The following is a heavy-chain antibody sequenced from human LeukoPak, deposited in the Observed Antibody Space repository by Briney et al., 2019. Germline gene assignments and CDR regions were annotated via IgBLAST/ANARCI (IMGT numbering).Heavy chain of an antibody. J-gene: IGHJ6*02. Sequence: ASVKVSCKASGGTFSSYAISWVRQAPGQGLEWMGGIIPIFGTANYAQKFQGRVTITADESTSTAYMELSSLRSEDTAVYYSARDPDIVVVPAAAQEAYYYYYGMDVWGQGTTVTVSS. D-gene: IGHD2-2*01. V-gene: IGHV1-69*13. CDR3: ARDPDIVVVPAAAQEAYYYYYGMDV. CDR1: GGTFSSYA. CDR2: IIPIFGTA.